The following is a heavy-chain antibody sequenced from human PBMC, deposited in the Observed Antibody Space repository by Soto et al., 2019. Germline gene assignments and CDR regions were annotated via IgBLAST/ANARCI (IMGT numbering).Heavy chain of an antibody. CDR1: GFTFSSYS. V-gene: IGHV3-21*01. J-gene: IGHJ6*03. D-gene: IGHD3-16*02. CDR2: ISSSSSYI. Sequence: GGSLRLSCAASGFTFSSYSMNWVRQAPGKGLEWVSSISSSSSYIYYADSVKGRFTISRDNAKNSLYLQMNSLRAEDTAVYYCARAIGGHPWGSYRYNDYYYYMDVWGKGTTVTVSS. CDR3: ARAIGGHPWGSYRYNDYYYYMDV.